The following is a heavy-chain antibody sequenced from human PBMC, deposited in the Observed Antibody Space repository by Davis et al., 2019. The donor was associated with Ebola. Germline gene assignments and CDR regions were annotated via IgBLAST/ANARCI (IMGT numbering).Heavy chain of an antibody. J-gene: IGHJ4*02. V-gene: IGHV4-39*01. CDR3: ARYDDSGWYVDF. D-gene: IGHD6-19*01. CDR1: GGSISSSSYS. Sequence: MPSETLSLTCTVSGGSISSSSYSWVWIRQPPGKGLEWIGSIYYSGSTYYNPSLKSRVTISVDTPKNQFSLKLSSVTAADTAVYYCARYDDSGWYVDFWGQGTLVTVSS. CDR2: IYYSGST.